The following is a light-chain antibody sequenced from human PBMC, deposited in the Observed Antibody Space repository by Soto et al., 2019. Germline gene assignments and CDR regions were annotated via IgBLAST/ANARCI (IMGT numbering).Light chain of an antibody. CDR3: QQYKNWLALT. V-gene: IGKV3-15*01. CDR2: GAS. Sequence: EIVMTQSPATLSVSPGERATLSCRASQRVSSNLAWYQQKPGQAPRLLIYGASTRATGIPAGFSGSGSGTEFTLTISSLQSEDSAVYYCQQYKNWLALTFGGGTKVDIK. CDR1: QRVSSN. J-gene: IGKJ4*01.